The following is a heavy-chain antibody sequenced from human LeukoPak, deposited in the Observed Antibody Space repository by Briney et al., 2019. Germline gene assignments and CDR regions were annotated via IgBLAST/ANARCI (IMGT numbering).Heavy chain of an antibody. D-gene: IGHD2-2*01. Sequence: ASETLSLTCTVSGGSISDYHWTWIRQPPGKGLRWVGIIYYSGSTNYNPSLKSRVTISVDTSKNQFSLKLSSVTAADTAVYYCARDNYTTTRYCSSTSCYGFFDYWGQGTLVTVSS. CDR1: GGSISDYH. CDR3: ARDNYTTTRYCSSTSCYGFFDY. V-gene: IGHV4-59*01. J-gene: IGHJ4*02. CDR2: IYYSGST.